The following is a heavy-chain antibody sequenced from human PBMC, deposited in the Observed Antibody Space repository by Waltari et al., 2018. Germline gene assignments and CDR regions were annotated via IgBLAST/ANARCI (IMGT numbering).Heavy chain of an antibody. J-gene: IGHJ3*01. Sequence: QVQLQESGPGLARPSETLSLRCAVSGFPIKSGYYWAWVRQPPGKGLEWIASVFRNRDKYYNPSLQSRVTISIDTSKNQISLQRTSVTAADTALYYCVRPMYDSSDQGLAFDLWGQGTMVTVSS. CDR1: GFPIKSGYY. CDR2: VFRNRDK. CDR3: VRPMYDSSDQGLAFDL. D-gene: IGHD3-22*01. V-gene: IGHV4-38-2*01.